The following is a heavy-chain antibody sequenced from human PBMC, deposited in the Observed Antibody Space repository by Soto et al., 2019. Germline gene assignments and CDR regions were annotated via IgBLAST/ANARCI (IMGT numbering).Heavy chain of an antibody. CDR2: ISTSNADT. Sequence: GPGVKEPGASVRVSCKASGYTFINYNNFWVRQAPGQGLEWMGWISTSNADTNYAQNFQARVTMTTDTSTSTAYVELRSLRYDDTAVYYCARDITGATGDYWGQGTLVTVSS. D-gene: IGHD1-26*01. V-gene: IGHV1-18*01. CDR1: GYTFINYN. CDR3: ARDITGATGDY. J-gene: IGHJ4*02.